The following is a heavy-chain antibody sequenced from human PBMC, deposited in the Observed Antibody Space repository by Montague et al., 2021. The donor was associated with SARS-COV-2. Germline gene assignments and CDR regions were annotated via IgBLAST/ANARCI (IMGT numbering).Heavy chain of an antibody. CDR3: ARGAGYSSSWYLAFEI. J-gene: IGHJ3*02. V-gene: IGHV4-59*01. D-gene: IGHD6-13*01. CDR1: SGSISSYY. Sequence: SETLSLTCTVSSGSISSYYWSWIRQPPGKGLEWLGYIYYSGSTNYNPSLKSRVTISVDTSKNQFSLKLSSVTAADTAVYYCARGAGYSSSWYLAFEIWGQGTTVTVSS. CDR2: IYYSGST.